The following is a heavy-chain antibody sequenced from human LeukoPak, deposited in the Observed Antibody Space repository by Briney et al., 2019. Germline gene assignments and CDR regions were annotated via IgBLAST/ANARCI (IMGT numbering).Heavy chain of an antibody. Sequence: GGSLRLSCAASGLTFSSCWMHWVRQAPGKGLVWVSRIYIDGTTTIYADSVKGRFTISRDNAKNTLYLQMNSLRAEDMAVYYCAASCGHNWFDPWGRGTLVTVSS. CDR3: AASCGHNWFDP. J-gene: IGHJ5*02. CDR2: IYIDGTTT. V-gene: IGHV3-74*01. D-gene: IGHD2-21*01. CDR1: GLTFSSCW.